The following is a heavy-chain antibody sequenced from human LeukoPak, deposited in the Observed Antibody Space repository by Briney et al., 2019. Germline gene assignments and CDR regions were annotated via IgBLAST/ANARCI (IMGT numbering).Heavy chain of an antibody. Sequence: GGSLRLSCAASGFTFSSYEMNWVRQAPGKWLEWVSYISSSGSTIYYADSVKGRFTISRDNAKNSLYLQMNSLRAEDTAVYYCARDPVTTAPSFDYWGQGTLVTVSS. CDR1: GFTFSSYE. V-gene: IGHV3-48*03. CDR2: ISSSGSTI. D-gene: IGHD4-17*01. J-gene: IGHJ4*02. CDR3: ARDPVTTAPSFDY.